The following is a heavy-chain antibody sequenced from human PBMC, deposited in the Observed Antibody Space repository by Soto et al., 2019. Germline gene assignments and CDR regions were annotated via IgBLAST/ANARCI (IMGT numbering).Heavy chain of an antibody. CDR2: IDHSGSA. Sequence: QVQLQESGPGLVKPSPTLSLTCTVSAGSIRSGDYYWTWIRQPPGKGLEWIGYIDHSGSAYYNPSLKSRATISIDTSNNQFSLKMTSVTAADTAVYYCAGELGTYYFDHWGQGTLVTVSS. CDR1: AGSIRSGDYY. D-gene: IGHD7-27*01. CDR3: AGELGTYYFDH. V-gene: IGHV4-30-4*01. J-gene: IGHJ4*02.